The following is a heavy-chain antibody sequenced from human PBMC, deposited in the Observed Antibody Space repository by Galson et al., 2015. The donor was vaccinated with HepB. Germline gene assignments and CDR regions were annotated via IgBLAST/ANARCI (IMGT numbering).Heavy chain of an antibody. CDR2: ISYDGSNK. D-gene: IGHD6-19*01. CDR1: GFTFSSYG. V-gene: IGHV3-30*18. CDR3: AKGPASVAGTYLGY. Sequence: SLRLSCAASGFTFSSYGMHWVRQAPGKGLEWVAVISYDGSNKYYADSVKGRFTISRDNSKNTLYLQMNSLRAEDTAVYYCAKGPASVAGTYLGYWGQGTLVTVSS. J-gene: IGHJ4*02.